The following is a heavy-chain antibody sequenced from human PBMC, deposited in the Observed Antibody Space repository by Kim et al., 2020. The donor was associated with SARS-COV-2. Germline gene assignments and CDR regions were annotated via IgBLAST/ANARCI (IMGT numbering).Heavy chain of an antibody. J-gene: IGHJ4*02. CDR3: AKVCIGSGSYPYYFDY. V-gene: IGHV3-23*01. D-gene: IGHD3-10*01. Sequence: SLKGRLTIARDNSKNTLYLQMNSVRAEDTAVYYCAKVCIGSGSYPYYFDYWGQGTLVTVSS.